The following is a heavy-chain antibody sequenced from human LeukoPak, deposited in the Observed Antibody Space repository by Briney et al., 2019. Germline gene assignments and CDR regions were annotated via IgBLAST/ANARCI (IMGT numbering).Heavy chain of an antibody. J-gene: IGHJ4*02. CDR2: IYTSGST. Sequence: PSETLSLTCTVSGGSISSGSYQWTWIRQPAGKGLEWIGRIYTSGSTNYNPSLKSRVTISVDTSKNQFSLKLSSVTAADTAVYYCARGIAAAEFDYWGQGTLVTVSS. D-gene: IGHD6-13*01. CDR1: GGSISSGSYQ. V-gene: IGHV4-61*02. CDR3: ARGIAAAEFDY.